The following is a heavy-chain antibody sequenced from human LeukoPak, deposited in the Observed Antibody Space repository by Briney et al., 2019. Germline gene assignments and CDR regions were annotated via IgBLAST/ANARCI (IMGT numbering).Heavy chain of an antibody. CDR2: IRYDGSNK. J-gene: IGHJ3*02. D-gene: IGHD3-22*01. CDR3: ARWGYHSRGYYPYLDAFDI. V-gene: IGHV3-30*02. Sequence: GGSLRLSCAASGFTFSSYGMHWVRQAPGKGLEWVAFIRYDGSNKYYTDSVKGRFTISRDNAENSLYLEMNSLRAEDTAVYYCARWGYHSRGYYPYLDAFDIWGQGTMVTVSS. CDR1: GFTFSSYG.